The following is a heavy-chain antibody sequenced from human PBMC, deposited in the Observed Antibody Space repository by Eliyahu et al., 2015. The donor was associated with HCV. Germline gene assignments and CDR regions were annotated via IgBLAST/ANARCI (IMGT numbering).Heavy chain of an antibody. V-gene: IGHV3-11*01. D-gene: IGHD3-22*01. J-gene: IGHJ4*02. CDR3: ARARSSGYYVGDQRLY. CDR1: GFPFSDYY. CDR2: ISSSGSTI. Sequence: QVQLVESGGGLVKPGGSLRLSCAAXGFPFSDYYMXWIRQAPGKGLGWVXXISSSGSTIYYADSVKGRFTISRDNAKNSLYLQMNSLRAEDTAVYYCARARSSGYYVGDQRLYWGQGTLVTVSS.